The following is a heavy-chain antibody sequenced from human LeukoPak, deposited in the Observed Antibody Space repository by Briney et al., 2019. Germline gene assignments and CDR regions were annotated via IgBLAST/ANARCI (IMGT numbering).Heavy chain of an antibody. V-gene: IGHV4-39*01. CDR2: IYYSGST. CDR3: ASSGWYLLPGVY. Sequence: SETLSLTCTVSGDSISSNSYYWGWIRQPPGKGLEWIGSIYYSGSTYYNPTLKSRVTISVDTSKNQFSLKLSSVTAADTAVYYCASSGWYLLPGVYWGQGTLVTVSS. CDR1: GDSISSNSYY. D-gene: IGHD6-19*01. J-gene: IGHJ4*02.